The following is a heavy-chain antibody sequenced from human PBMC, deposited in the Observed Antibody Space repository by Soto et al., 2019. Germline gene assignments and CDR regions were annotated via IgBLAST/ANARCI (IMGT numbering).Heavy chain of an antibody. V-gene: IGHV4-59*01. CDR2: IYYSGST. Sequence: SETLSLTCTVSGGSISSYYWSWIRQPPGKGLEWIGYIYYSGSTNYNPSLKSRVTISVDTSKNQFSLKLSSVTAADTAVYYCARGYFDWLLNYYYGMDVWGQGTTVTVSS. CDR3: ARGYFDWLLNYYYGMDV. J-gene: IGHJ6*02. D-gene: IGHD3-9*01. CDR1: GGSISSYY.